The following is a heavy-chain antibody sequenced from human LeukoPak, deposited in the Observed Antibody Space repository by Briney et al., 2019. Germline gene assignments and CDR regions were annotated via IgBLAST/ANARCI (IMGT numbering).Heavy chain of an antibody. V-gene: IGHV1-2*02. CDR2: INPNSGGT. CDR1: GYTFTGYY. CDR3: ARDRSLGFTNSPDFYFFDY. D-gene: IGHD1-14*01. J-gene: IGHJ4*02. Sequence: ASVKVSCKASGYTFTGYYIHWVRQAPGQGLEWMAWINPNSGGTIYAQKFQDRVTVTRDTSINTAYMELGRLTSDDTAVYFCARDRSLGFTNSPDFYFFDYWGRGTLVTVSS.